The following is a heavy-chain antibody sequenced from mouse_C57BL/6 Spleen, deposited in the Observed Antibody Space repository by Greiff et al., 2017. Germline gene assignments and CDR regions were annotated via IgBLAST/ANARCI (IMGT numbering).Heavy chain of an antibody. CDR2: IDPETGGT. CDR1: GYTFTDYE. Sequence: VQLQESGAELVRPGASVTLSCKASGYTFTDYEMHWVKQTPVHGLEWIGAIDPETGGTAYNQKFKGKAILTADKSSSTAYMELRSLTSEDSAVYYCTAYQASYAMDYWGQGTSGTVSS. J-gene: IGHJ4*01. D-gene: IGHD3-2*02. CDR3: TAYQASYAMDY. V-gene: IGHV1-15*01.